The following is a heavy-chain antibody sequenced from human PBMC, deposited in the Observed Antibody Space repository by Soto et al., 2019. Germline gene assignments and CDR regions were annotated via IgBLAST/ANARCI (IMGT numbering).Heavy chain of an antibody. Sequence: GGSLRLSCAASGFTFSSYGMHWVRQAPGKGLEWVAVISYDGSNKYYADSVKGRFTISRDNSKNTLYLQMNSLRAEDTAVYYCAKPQSTIRGDYWGQGTLVTVSS. CDR1: GFTFSSYG. CDR3: AKPQSTIRGDY. CDR2: ISYDGSNK. V-gene: IGHV3-30*18. J-gene: IGHJ4*02. D-gene: IGHD5-12*01.